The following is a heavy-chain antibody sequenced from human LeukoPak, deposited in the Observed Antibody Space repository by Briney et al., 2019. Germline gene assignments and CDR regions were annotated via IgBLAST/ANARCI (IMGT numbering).Heavy chain of an antibody. D-gene: IGHD3/OR15-3a*01. CDR1: GGSFSGYY. V-gene: IGHV4-34*01. CDR2: INHSGST. J-gene: IGHJ4*02. CDR3: ARGNQYDFWSGHRHYYIDY. Sequence: SETLSLTCAVYGGSFSGYYWSWIRQPPGEGLEWIGEINHSGSTNYNPSLKSRVTISVDTSKNQFSLKLSSVTAADTAVYYCARGNQYDFWSGHRHYYIDYWGQGTLVTVSS.